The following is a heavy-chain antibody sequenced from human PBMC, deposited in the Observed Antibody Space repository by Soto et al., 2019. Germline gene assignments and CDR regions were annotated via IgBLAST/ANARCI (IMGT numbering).Heavy chain of an antibody. CDR2: IYYSGTT. Sequence: SETLSLTCTVSGGPLSSGSYYWSWIRQSPGQGLEWIGYIYYSGTTKYNPSLKSRVSISVDTSKNQFSLRLTSLSAADTAVYYCARVASPYSASLIAFHSWGQGLLVSVS. CDR3: ARVASPYSASLIAFHS. CDR1: GGPLSSGSYY. V-gene: IGHV4-61*01. J-gene: IGHJ5*02. D-gene: IGHD2-21*01.